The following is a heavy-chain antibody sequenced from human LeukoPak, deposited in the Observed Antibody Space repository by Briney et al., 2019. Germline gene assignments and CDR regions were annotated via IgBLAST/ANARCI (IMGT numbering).Heavy chain of an antibody. CDR1: GDSISSYF. J-gene: IGHJ3*02. Sequence: SETLSLTCTVSGDSISSYFWSWIRQLAGKGLEWIGRISTSGTTNYNASLKSRLTMSLDTSKHQLSLNLTSVTAADTAVYYCAREVGSTGRDLDIWGQGTMVTVSS. CDR2: ISTSGTT. CDR3: AREVGSTGRDLDI. V-gene: IGHV4-4*07. D-gene: IGHD1-26*01.